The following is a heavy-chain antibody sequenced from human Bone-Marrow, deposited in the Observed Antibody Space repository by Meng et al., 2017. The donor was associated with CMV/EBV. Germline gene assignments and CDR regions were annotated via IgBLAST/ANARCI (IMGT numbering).Heavy chain of an antibody. D-gene: IGHD5-18*01. CDR3: ARDGRAAMVPWLRY. J-gene: IGHJ4*02. V-gene: IGHV4-39*07. CDR2: IYHSGST. CDR1: GGSVSSGSFY. Sequence: SETLSLTCTVSGGSVSSGSFYWSWIRQPPGKGLEWIGSIYHSGSTYYNPSLKSRVTISVDTSKNQFSLKLSSVTAADTAVYYCARDGRAAMVPWLRYWGQGTLVTISS.